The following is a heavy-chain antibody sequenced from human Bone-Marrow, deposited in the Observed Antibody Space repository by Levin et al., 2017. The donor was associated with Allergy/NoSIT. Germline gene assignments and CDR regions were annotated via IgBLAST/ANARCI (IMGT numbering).Heavy chain of an antibody. CDR3: VRKYYDTSAYFGALAKRNWYFDL. D-gene: IGHD3-22*01. CDR1: GYSFTSYN. V-gene: IGHV1-8*01. CDR2: MNPNSADT. J-gene: IGHJ2*01. Sequence: GASVKVSCKASGYSFTSYNINWVRQATGQGLEWMGWMNPNSADTGYAQKFQGRVTMTMNTSISTAYMELSSLRSEDTAIYYCVRKYYDTSAYFGALAKRNWYFDLWGRGTLVTVSS.